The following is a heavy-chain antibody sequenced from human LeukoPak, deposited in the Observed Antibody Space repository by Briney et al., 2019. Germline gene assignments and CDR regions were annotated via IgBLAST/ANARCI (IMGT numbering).Heavy chain of an antibody. CDR1: GGSISSYY. CDR2: IYYSGST. J-gene: IGHJ5*02. CDR3: ARAVCSGGSCYYFWFDP. Sequence: PSESLSLTCTVSGGSISSYYWSWIRQPPGKGLEWIGYIYYSGSTNYNPSLKSRVTISVDTSKNQFSLKLSSVTAADTAVYYCARAVCSGGSCYYFWFDPWGQGTLVTVSS. D-gene: IGHD2-15*01. V-gene: IGHV4-59*12.